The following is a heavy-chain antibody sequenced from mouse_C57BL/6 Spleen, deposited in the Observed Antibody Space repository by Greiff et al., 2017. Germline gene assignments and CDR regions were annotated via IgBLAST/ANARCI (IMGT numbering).Heavy chain of an antibody. J-gene: IGHJ2*01. CDR1: GFTFSSYT. CDR2: ISGGGGNT. D-gene: IGHD1-1*01. V-gene: IGHV5-9*01. Sequence: EVQVVESGGGLVKPGGSLKLSCAASGFTFSSYTMSWVRQTPEKRLEWVATISGGGGNTYYPDSVKGRFTISRDNAKNTLYLQMSSLRSEDTALYYCARQVYGSRGYYFDYWGQGTTLTVSS. CDR3: ARQVYGSRGYYFDY.